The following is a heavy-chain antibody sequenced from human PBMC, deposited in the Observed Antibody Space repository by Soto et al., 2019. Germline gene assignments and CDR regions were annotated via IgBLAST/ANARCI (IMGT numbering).Heavy chain of an antibody. V-gene: IGHV3-30*03. D-gene: IGHD3-16*01. J-gene: IGHJ4*02. CDR3: AGGGSPTAANFDY. CDR2: ISYDGSNK. CDR1: GFTFSSYG. Sequence: QVQLVESGGGVVQPGRSLRLSCAASGFTFSSYGMHWVRQAPGKGLEWVAVISYDGSNKYYADSVKGRFTFSRDNSKNPLYLQMTSLRAGDTAVYYGAGGGSPTAANFDYWGQGTLVTVSS.